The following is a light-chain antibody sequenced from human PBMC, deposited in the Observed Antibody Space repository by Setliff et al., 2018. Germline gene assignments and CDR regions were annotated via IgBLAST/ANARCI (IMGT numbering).Light chain of an antibody. CDR3: AAWDDSRNGVV. CDR1: TSNTGSNI. V-gene: IGLV1-44*01. J-gene: IGLJ2*01. CDR2: KNI. Sequence: QSVLTQPPSASGTPGQRVTMSCAGSTSNTGSNIVSWYQQTPGTAPKVLIYKNIERPSGVPDRFSGSKSGTSASLAISGLQSEDEADYYCAAWDDSRNGVVFGGGTKVTVL.